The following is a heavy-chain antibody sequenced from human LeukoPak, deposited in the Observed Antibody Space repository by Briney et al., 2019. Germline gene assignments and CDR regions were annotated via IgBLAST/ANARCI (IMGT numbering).Heavy chain of an antibody. CDR2: IGVSGDT. CDR3: AKDSRWPNDAFDI. D-gene: IGHD6-13*01. V-gene: IGHV3-23*01. CDR1: TFTFKTYP. Sequence: GGSLRLSCAVSTFTFKTYPMSWLRQAPGKGLEWVSAIGVSGDTYYAGSVKGRFTISRDNSKNTVYLQMNSLRADDTAVYYCAKDSRWPNDAFDIWGQGTLVTVSS. J-gene: IGHJ3*02.